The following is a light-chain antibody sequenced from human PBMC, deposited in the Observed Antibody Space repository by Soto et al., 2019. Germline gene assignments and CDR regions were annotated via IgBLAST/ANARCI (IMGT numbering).Light chain of an antibody. J-gene: IGKJ1*01. CDR3: MQGTRWRWT. CDR1: QSLVFSDGHTY. V-gene: IGKV2-30*01. CDR2: KVS. Sequence: DVVLTQSPLSLPVALGQPASISCRSSQSLVFSDGHTYLNWFQQRPGQSPSRLIYKVSNRASGVHSRFSGNGSVTDFKLNISRGEAEDVGVDYCMQGTRWRWTFCQGTKVEIK.